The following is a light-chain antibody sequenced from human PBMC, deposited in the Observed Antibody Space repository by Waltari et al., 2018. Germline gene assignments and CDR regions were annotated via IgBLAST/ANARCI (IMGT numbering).Light chain of an antibody. J-gene: IGLJ3*02. CDR2: ENN. Sequence: QSVLTQPPSVSAAPGQKVTISCSGSSSNIVNSHISWYQQLPGAAPKLLIYENNRPPSGIPDRFSGSKSGTSATLDITGLQTGDEGDYYCGSWDTSLNTGLFGGGTKLTVL. CDR1: SSNIVNSH. V-gene: IGLV1-51*01. CDR3: GSWDTSLNTGL.